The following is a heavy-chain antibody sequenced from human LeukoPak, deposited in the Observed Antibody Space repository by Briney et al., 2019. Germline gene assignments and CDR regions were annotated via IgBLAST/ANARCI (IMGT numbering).Heavy chain of an antibody. CDR3: ARLGYSYGYVWFDP. V-gene: IGHV1-69*13. J-gene: IGHJ5*02. CDR1: GGTFSSYA. D-gene: IGHD5-18*01. CDR2: IIPMFGTA. Sequence: ASVKVSCKASGGTFSSYAISWVRQAPGQGLEWMGGIIPMFGTANYAQKFQGRVTITADEPTSTAYMELSSLRSEDTAVYYCARLGYSYGYVWFDPWGQGTLVTVSS.